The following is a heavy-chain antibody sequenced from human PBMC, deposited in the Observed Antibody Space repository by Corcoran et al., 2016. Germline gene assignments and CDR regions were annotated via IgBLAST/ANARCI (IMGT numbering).Heavy chain of an antibody. CDR1: GYTFTSYY. Sequence: QVQLVQSGAEVKKPGASVKVSCKASGYTFTSYYMHWVRQAPGQGLEWMGIINPSGGSTSYAQKFQGRVTMTRDTSTSTVYMELSSLRSEDTAVYYCARGRYCTNGVCYTPLYYWGQGTLDTVSS. CDR2: INPSGGST. D-gene: IGHD2-8*01. J-gene: IGHJ4*02. CDR3: ARGRYCTNGVCYTPLYY. V-gene: IGHV1-46*01.